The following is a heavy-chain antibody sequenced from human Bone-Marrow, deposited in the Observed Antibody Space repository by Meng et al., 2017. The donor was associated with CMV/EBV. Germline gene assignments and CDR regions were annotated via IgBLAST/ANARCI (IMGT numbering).Heavy chain of an antibody. Sequence: ASVKDSCKAFGFTFSDYYIHWVRQAPGQGLEWMALISLSHDSTIYAQNFQGRVTLTRDTSTSTIYMDLSSRRSEDTAIYYCAREISSSGSLYYWGHGTLVTVSS. V-gene: IGHV1-46*01. D-gene: IGHD3-10*01. CDR2: ISLSHDST. CDR3: AREISSSGSLYY. J-gene: IGHJ4*01. CDR1: GFTFSDYY.